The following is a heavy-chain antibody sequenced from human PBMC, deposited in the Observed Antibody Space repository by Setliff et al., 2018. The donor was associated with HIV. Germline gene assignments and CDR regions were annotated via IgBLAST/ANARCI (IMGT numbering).Heavy chain of an antibody. D-gene: IGHD6-19*01. CDR2: IYYSGST. CDR3: ARSQFSYSSGWYYFDY. CDR1: GGSISSSSYY. Sequence: KPSETLSLTCTVSGGSISSSSYYWGWIRQPPGKGLEWIGSIYYSGSTYYNPSLKSRVTISVDTSKNQFSLKLSSVTAADTAVYYRARSQFSYSSGWYYFDYWGQGTLVTVSS. V-gene: IGHV4-39*01. J-gene: IGHJ4*02.